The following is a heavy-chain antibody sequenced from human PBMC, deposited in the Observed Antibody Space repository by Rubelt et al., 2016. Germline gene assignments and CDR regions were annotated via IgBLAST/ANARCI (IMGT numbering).Heavy chain of an antibody. CDR2: IYYSGST. Sequence: QLQLQESGPGLVKPSETLSLTCTVSGGSISSSSYYWGWIRQPPGKGLEWIGSIYYSGSTYYNPSLKSRVSISVDTSKNRFSLKLSSVTAADTAVYYCASYGASDYYYGMDVWGQGTTVTVSS. J-gene: IGHJ6*02. CDR3: ASYGASDYYYGMDV. CDR1: GGSISSSSYY. D-gene: IGHD4-17*01. V-gene: IGHV4-39*01.